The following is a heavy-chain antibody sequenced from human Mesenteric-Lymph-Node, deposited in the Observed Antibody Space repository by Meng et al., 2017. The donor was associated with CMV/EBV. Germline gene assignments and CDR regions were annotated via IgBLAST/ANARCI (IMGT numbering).Heavy chain of an antibody. CDR1: GYSFSNYW. D-gene: IGHD1-1*01. CDR2: IYPADSDT. Sequence: GESLKISCKGSGYSFSNYWIGWVRQMPGKGLEWMGIIYPADSDTRYSPSFQGQVTISADTSNSTAYLQWSSLKASDTAMYYCARHEPCNIDNCRGPPTDYWGQGTLVTVSS. J-gene: IGHJ4*02. V-gene: IGHV5-51*01. CDR3: ARHEPCNIDNCRGPPTDY.